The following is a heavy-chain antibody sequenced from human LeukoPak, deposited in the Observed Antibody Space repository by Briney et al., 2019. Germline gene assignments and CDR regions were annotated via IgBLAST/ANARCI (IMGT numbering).Heavy chain of an antibody. Sequence: TGGSLRLSCAASGFTFSSYAMHWVRQAPGKGLEWVSYINSSSSTIYYADSVKGRFTISRDNAKNSLYLQMNSLRAEDTAVYYCARSGSITMIVVVSTGAFDIWGQGTMVTVSS. V-gene: IGHV3-48*01. CDR3: ARSGSITMIVVVSTGAFDI. D-gene: IGHD3-22*01. CDR1: GFTFSSYA. J-gene: IGHJ3*02. CDR2: INSSSSTI.